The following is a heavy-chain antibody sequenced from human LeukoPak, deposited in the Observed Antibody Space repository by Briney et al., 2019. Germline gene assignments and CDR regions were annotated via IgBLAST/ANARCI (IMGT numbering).Heavy chain of an antibody. D-gene: IGHD7-27*01. CDR3: ARSTWGSRRYYYYGMGV. CDR1: GFTVSSNY. Sequence: GGSLRLSCAASGFTVSSNYMSWVRQAPGKGLEWVSVIYSGGSTYYADSVKGRFTISRDNSKNTLYLQMNSLRAEDTAVYYCARSTWGSRRYYYYGMGVWGQGTTVTVSS. V-gene: IGHV3-66*02. CDR2: IYSGGST. J-gene: IGHJ6*02.